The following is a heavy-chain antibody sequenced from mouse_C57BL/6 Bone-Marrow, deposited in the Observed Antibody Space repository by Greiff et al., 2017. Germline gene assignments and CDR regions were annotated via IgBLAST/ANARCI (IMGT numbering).Heavy chain of an antibody. CDR2: IHPNSGST. CDR3: AREGYYGSSRTFAY. Sequence: QVKLQQPGAELVKPGASVTLSCTASGYTFTSYWMHWVKQRPGQGLAWIGMIHPNSGSTNYNEKFKSKATLTVDKSSSTAYMQLCSLSSDDSAVYYCAREGYYGSSRTFAYWGQGTLVTVSA. J-gene: IGHJ3*01. V-gene: IGHV1-64*01. CDR1: GYTFTSYW. D-gene: IGHD1-1*01.